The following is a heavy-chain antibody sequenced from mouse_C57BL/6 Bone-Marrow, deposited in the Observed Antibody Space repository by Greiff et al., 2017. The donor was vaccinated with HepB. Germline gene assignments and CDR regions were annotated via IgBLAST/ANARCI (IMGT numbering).Heavy chain of an antibody. CDR1: GFNIKDDY. CDR3: TKGSGHFDY. D-gene: IGHD3-2*02. V-gene: IGHV14-4*01. CDR2: IDPENVDT. J-gene: IGHJ2*01. Sequence: EVKLVESGAELVRPGASVKLSCTASGFNIKDDYMHWVKQRPEQGLEWIGWIDPENVDTEYASKFQGKATITADTSSNTAYLQLSSLTSEDTAVYYCTKGSGHFDYWGQGTTLTVSS.